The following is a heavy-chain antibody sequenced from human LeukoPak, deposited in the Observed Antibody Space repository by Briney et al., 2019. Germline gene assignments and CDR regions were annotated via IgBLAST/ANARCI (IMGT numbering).Heavy chain of an antibody. J-gene: IGHJ1*01. CDR1: GGSFSGYY. CDR3: ARDRRRRIAAAGAGSEH. Sequence: KSSETLSHTCAVYGGSFSGYYWSWIRQPPGKGLEWIGEINHSGSTNYNPSLKSRVTISVDTSKNQFSLKLSSVTAADTAVYYCARDRRRRIAAAGAGSEHWGQGTLVTVSS. CDR2: INHSGST. D-gene: IGHD6-13*01. V-gene: IGHV4-34*01.